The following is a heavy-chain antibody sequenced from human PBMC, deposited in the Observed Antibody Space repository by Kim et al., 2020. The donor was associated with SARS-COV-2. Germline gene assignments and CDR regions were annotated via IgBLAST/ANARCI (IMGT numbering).Heavy chain of an antibody. CDR3: ARDRGRYYYYGMDV. J-gene: IGHJ6*02. V-gene: IGHV4-59*01. Sequence: NPSLKSRVTISVDTSKNQFSLKLSSVTAADTAVYYCARDRGRYYYYGMDVWCQGTTVTVSS.